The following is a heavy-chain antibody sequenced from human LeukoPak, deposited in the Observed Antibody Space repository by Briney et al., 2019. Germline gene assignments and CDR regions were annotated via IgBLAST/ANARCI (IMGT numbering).Heavy chain of an antibody. D-gene: IGHD5-18*01. Sequence: ASVKVXCKASGGTFSRYAISWVRQAPGQGLEWMGGIIPIFGTANYAQKFQGRVTITADESTSTAYMELSSLRSEDTAVYYCARGLRGYSYGFDYWGQGTLVTVSS. V-gene: IGHV1-69*01. CDR3: ARGLRGYSYGFDY. CDR1: GGTFSRYA. J-gene: IGHJ4*02. CDR2: IIPIFGTA.